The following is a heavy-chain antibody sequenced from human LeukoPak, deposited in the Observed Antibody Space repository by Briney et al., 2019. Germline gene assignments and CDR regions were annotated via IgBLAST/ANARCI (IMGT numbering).Heavy chain of an antibody. Sequence: GGSLRLSCAASGFTFSSYWMSWVRQAPGKGLEWVANMKYDGSEKHYVDSVKGRFTISRDNAKNSLYLQMTSLRAEDTAIYYCAGELWFGEFDAFDIWGQGTMVTVSS. CDR3: AGELWFGEFDAFDI. CDR1: GFTFSSYW. J-gene: IGHJ3*02. CDR2: MKYDGSEK. D-gene: IGHD3-10*01. V-gene: IGHV3-7*01.